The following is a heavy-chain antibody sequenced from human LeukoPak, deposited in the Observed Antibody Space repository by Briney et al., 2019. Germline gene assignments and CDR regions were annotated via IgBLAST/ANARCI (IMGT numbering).Heavy chain of an antibody. J-gene: IGHJ6*03. Sequence: GGSLRLSCAASRFPVRSNYMSWVRQAPGKGLGWVSVIYSGGSTYYADSVKGRFTISRDNSKNTLYLQMNSLRAEDTAVYYCLITEYSSGSQTDYYTDVWGKGTTVTISS. V-gene: IGHV3-53*01. CDR3: LITEYSSGSQTDYYTDV. CDR2: IYSGGST. CDR1: RFPVRSNY. D-gene: IGHD3-10*01.